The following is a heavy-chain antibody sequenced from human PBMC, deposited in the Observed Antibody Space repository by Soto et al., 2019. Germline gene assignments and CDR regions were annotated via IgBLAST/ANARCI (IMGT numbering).Heavy chain of an antibody. CDR1: GFTFSSYA. CDR3: AKRSSSSTFDY. V-gene: IGHV3-23*01. Sequence: EVQLLESGGGLVQPGESLRLSCAASGFTFSSYAMSWVRQAPGKGLEWVSVISGSDDSTYYADSVKGRFTISRDNSKNTLYLPMNSLRAEYTAVYYCAKRSSSSTFDYWGQGTLVTVSS. CDR2: ISGSDDST. D-gene: IGHD6-6*01. J-gene: IGHJ4*02.